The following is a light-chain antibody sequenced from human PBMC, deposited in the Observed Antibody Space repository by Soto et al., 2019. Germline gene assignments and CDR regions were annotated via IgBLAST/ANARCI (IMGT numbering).Light chain of an antibody. V-gene: IGKV3-11*01. CDR2: EAS. J-gene: IGKJ1*01. Sequence: EIVLTQSPGPLSLSPGARSTPSCRASQRVSTFVAWYQQRPGQAPRLLISEASNRATGIPARFSGSGSGTDFTLTISSLEPEDFAVYYCQQSHNWPRTFGQGTKVDIK. CDR1: QRVSTF. CDR3: QQSHNWPRT.